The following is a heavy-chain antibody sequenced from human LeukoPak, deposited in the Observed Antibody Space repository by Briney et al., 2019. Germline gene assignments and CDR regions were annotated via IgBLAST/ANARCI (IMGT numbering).Heavy chain of an antibody. Sequence: SVNVSCNASGGTFSSYAISWVRQAPGQGLEWMGGIIPIFGTANYAQKVQGRGTITADDSTRSSYMELSVLTSEDTAVYYCGRVHWDDGFYYYGMDVWGKGTTVTVSS. CDR2: IIPIFGTA. CDR3: GRVHWDDGFYYYGMDV. J-gene: IGHJ6*04. CDR1: GGTFSSYA. V-gene: IGHV1-69*13. D-gene: IGHD1-1*01.